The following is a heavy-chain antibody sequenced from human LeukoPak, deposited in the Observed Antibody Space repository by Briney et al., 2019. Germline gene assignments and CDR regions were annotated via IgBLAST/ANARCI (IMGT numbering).Heavy chain of an antibody. Sequence: GGSLRLSCAASGFTFSSFAMTWVRQAPGEGLEWVSTISGSGGSTYYADSVKGRFTISRDNSKNTLYVQMKSLRAEDTAVYYCAKARSSTVTTSFDCWGQGTLVTVSS. V-gene: IGHV3-23*01. CDR1: GFTFSSFA. J-gene: IGHJ4*02. D-gene: IGHD4-17*01. CDR3: AKARSSTVTTSFDC. CDR2: ISGSGGST.